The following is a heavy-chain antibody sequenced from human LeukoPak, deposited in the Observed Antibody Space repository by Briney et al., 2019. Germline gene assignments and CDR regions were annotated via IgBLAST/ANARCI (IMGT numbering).Heavy chain of an antibody. Sequence: GGSLRLSCAASGFTFSSYAMSWVRQAPGKGLEWVSAISGSGGSTYYADSAKGRFTISRDNSKNTLYLQMNSLRAEDTAVYYCAKSESPPEYSSPIFDYWGQGTLVTVSS. V-gene: IGHV3-23*01. J-gene: IGHJ4*02. D-gene: IGHD6-6*01. CDR3: AKSESPPEYSSPIFDY. CDR2: ISGSGGST. CDR1: GFTFSSYA.